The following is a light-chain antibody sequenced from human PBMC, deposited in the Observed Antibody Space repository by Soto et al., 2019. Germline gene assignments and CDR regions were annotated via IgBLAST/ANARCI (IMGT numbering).Light chain of an antibody. CDR2: TNN. CDR1: SSNIGSYT. CDR3: ASWDDSLNGQEV. J-gene: IGLJ1*01. Sequence: QSVLTQPHSASGTPGQRSTISCSGSSSNIGSYTVHWFQQLPGTAPKLLIYTNNQRPSGVPDRFSGSKSGTSASLAISGLQSEDEADYYCASWDDSLNGQEVFGTGTKVTVL. V-gene: IGLV1-44*01.